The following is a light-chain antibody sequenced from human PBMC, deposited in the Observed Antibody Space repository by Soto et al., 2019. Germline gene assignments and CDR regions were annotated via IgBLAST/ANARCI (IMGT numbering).Light chain of an antibody. CDR2: DAS. CDR3: QQRGDWPLYT. V-gene: IGKV3-11*01. J-gene: IGKJ2*01. CDR1: QSIPSY. Sequence: EIVLTQSPATLSLSPGERVTLSCRASQSIPSYLAWYQQKPGQAPRLLIYDASDRATGIPARFSGSGSGTDFTLTISSLEPEDFAVYYCQQRGDWPLYTFGQGTKLEIK.